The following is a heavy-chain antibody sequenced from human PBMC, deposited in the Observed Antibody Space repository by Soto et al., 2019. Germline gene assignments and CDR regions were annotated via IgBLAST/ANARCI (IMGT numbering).Heavy chain of an antibody. CDR1: GGSISSSNW. CDR2: IYHSGST. J-gene: IGHJ5*02. CDR3: ARSPFSYTAMVNWFDP. V-gene: IGHV4-4*02. Sequence: QVQLQESGPGLVKPSGTLSLTCAVSGGSISSSNWWSWVRQPPGKGLEWIGEIYHSGSTNYNPSLKSRVTISVDTSKNQFSLKLSSVTAADTAVYYCARSPFSYTAMVNWFDPWGQGTLVTVSS. D-gene: IGHD5-18*01.